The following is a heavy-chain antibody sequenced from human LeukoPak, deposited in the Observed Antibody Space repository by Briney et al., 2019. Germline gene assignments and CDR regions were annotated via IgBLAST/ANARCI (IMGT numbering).Heavy chain of an antibody. CDR3: ASGGNSGYYYYGMDV. D-gene: IGHD4-23*01. J-gene: IGHJ6*02. V-gene: IGHV3-30-3*01. CDR2: ISYDGNNK. CDR1: GFTFSSYT. Sequence: GGSLRLSCAASGFTFSSYTMHWVRQAPGKGLEWVAVISYDGNNKYYADSVKGRFTISRDNSKNTLYLQMNSLRAEDTAVYYCASGGNSGYYYYGMDVWGQGTTVTVSS.